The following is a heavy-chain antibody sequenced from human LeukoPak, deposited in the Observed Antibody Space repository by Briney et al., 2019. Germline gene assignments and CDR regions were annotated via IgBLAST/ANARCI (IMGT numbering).Heavy chain of an antibody. Sequence: PGGSLRLSCAASGFTFSSYWMNWVRQAPGKGLEWVANTKQDGSEKYYVDSVKGRFTISRDNAKNSLYLQMNSLRAEDTAVYYCARDLDSGTMAAWNWFDPWGQGTLVTVSS. J-gene: IGHJ5*02. V-gene: IGHV3-7*01. D-gene: IGHD3-10*01. CDR3: ARDLDSGTMAAWNWFDP. CDR1: GFTFSSYW. CDR2: TKQDGSEK.